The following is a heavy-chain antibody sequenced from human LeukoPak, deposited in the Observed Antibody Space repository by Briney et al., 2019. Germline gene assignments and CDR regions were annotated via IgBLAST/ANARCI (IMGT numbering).Heavy chain of an antibody. CDR1: GFTFSNSY. D-gene: IGHD3-9*01. CDR2: IYPSGNI. V-gene: IGHV3-53*01. CDR3: ARGNILTGYEF. Sequence: GGSLRLSCAASGFTFSNSYMSWVRQAPGKGLEWVSLIYPSGNIYDADSVKGRCTISRDNSKNTLFLQMNSLRAGDTAVYYCARGNILTGYEFWGQGTLVAVSS. J-gene: IGHJ4*02.